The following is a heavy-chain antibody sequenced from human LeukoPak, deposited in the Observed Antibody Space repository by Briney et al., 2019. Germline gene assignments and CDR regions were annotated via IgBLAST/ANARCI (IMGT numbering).Heavy chain of an antibody. D-gene: IGHD3-10*01. CDR2: ISYDGSNK. CDR1: GFTFSSYA. J-gene: IGHJ4*02. V-gene: IGHV3-30*04. Sequence: GGSLRLSCAASGFTFSSYAMHRVRQAPGKGLEWVAVISYDGSNKYYADSVKGRFTISRDNSKNTLYLQMNSLRAEDTAVYYCARGIDYYGSGKGIDYWGQGTLVTVSS. CDR3: ARGIDYYGSGKGIDY.